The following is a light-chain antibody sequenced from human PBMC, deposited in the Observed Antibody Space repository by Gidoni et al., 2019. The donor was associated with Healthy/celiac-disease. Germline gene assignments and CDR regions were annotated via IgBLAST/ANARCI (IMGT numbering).Light chain of an antibody. J-gene: IGLJ2*01. CDR1: SSDVGGYNY. Sequence: QSALTQPAPVAGFPGQSTTISCTGTSSDVGGYNYVSWSQQHPGKTPKLMIYEVSNRPSGVSNRFSGSKSGNTASLTISGLQAEDEADYYCSSYTSSSTLVFGGGTKLTVL. CDR2: EVS. V-gene: IGLV2-14*01. CDR3: SSYTSSSTLV.